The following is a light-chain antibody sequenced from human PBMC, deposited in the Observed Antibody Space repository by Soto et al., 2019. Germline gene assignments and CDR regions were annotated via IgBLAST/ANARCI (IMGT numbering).Light chain of an antibody. CDR2: TNN. CDR3: AAWDASLSGYL. CDR1: SSNIGSDT. V-gene: IGLV1-44*01. J-gene: IGLJ1*01. Sequence: SVLTQPPSVSGTPGQRVTISCSGSSSNIGSDTVNWYQQLPGTAPKLLIFTNNHRPSGVPDRFSGSKSGTSASLAISGLQSEDGADYYCAAWDASLSGYLFGTGTKVTAL.